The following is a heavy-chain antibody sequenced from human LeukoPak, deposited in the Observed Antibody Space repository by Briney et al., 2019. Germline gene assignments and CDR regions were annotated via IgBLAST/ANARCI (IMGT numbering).Heavy chain of an antibody. Sequence: SETLSLTCTVPGGSMSSGTHYWGWIRQPPGKGLEWIGSLYHGESTFYNPSLKSRVTVSVDTSKNQFSLKLNSVTATDTAIYYCARGIPAGEYFQLWGQGTLVTVSS. V-gene: IGHV4-39*01. CDR3: ARGIPAGEYFQL. CDR2: LYHGEST. CDR1: GGSMSSGTHY. D-gene: IGHD6-13*01. J-gene: IGHJ1*01.